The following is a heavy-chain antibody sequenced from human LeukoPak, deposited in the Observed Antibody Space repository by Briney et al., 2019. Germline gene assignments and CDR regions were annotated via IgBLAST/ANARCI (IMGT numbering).Heavy chain of an antibody. Sequence: ASVKVSCKASGYTFTSYGISWVRQAPGQGLEWMGWISAYNGNTNYAQKLQGRVTMTTDTSTSTAYMELRSLRSDDTAVYYCARRNNKAETPPYYYYYYMDVWGKGTTVTVSS. CDR1: GYTFTSYG. D-gene: IGHD2/OR15-2a*01. CDR2: ISAYNGNT. J-gene: IGHJ6*03. CDR3: ARRNNKAETPPYYYYYYMDV. V-gene: IGHV1-18*01.